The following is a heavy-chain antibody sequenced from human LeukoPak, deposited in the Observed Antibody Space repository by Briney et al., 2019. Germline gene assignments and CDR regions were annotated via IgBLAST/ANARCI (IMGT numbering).Heavy chain of an antibody. CDR3: ARGSYGDYEVTEYFQH. CDR2: ISSNGGST. V-gene: IGHV3-64*01. D-gene: IGHD4-17*01. Sequence: GGSLRLSCAPSGFTFSSYAMHWVRQAPGKGLEYVSAISSNGGSTYYANSVKGRFTISRDNSKNTLYLQMGSLRAEDMAVYYCARGSYGDYEVTEYFQHWGQGTLVTVSS. J-gene: IGHJ1*01. CDR1: GFTFSSYA.